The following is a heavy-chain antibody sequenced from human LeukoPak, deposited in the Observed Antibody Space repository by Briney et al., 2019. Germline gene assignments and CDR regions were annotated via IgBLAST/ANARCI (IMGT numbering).Heavy chain of an antibody. D-gene: IGHD2-15*01. J-gene: IGHJ4*02. Sequence: GGSLRLSCAASGFTLNSYAMSWVRQAPGKGLEWVSAISDTGNTYHADSVKGRFTISRDSSKNTLFLQMNRLRPEDAAVYYCAKAPVTTCRGAFCYPFDYWGLGTLVTVSS. CDR1: GFTLNSYA. V-gene: IGHV3-23*01. CDR2: ISDTGNT. CDR3: AKAPVTTCRGAFCYPFDY.